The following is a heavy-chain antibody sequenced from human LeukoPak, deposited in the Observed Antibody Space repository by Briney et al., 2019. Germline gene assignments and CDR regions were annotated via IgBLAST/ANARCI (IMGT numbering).Heavy chain of an antibody. CDR1: GGSISSFF. CDR2: MHYSGDT. CDR3: ARDLELERNRWNYFES. J-gene: IGHJ4*02. Sequence: SETLSLACTVSGGSISSFFWSWIRQPPGKGLEWIGSMHYSGDTKYNPSLRSRVSLSIDTSKQQFSLRLSSVTAADTAVYYCARDLELERNRWNYFESWGQGTLVTVSS. V-gene: IGHV4-59*01. D-gene: IGHD1-1*01.